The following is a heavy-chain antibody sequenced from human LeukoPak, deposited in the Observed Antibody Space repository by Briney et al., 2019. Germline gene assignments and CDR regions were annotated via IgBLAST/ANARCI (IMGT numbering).Heavy chain of an antibody. V-gene: IGHV1-2*06. J-gene: IGHJ4*02. CDR2: VNPNSGGT. CDR3: ARAYPDEHY. CDR1: GYTFTAYY. Sequence: ASVTVSCKTSGYTFTAYYMHWVRQAPGQGLEWMGRVNPNSGGTNYAQKFQGRVTMTRDTSISTAYMELRSLRSDDTAVYYCARAYPDEHYWGQGTLVTVSS.